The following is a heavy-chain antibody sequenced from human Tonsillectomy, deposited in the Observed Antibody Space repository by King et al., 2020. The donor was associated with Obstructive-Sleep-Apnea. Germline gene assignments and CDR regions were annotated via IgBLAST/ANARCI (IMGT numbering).Heavy chain of an antibody. D-gene: IGHD5-24*01. CDR1: GGSISSTNW. V-gene: IGHV4-4*02. CDR3: ARVTWRPNYYGLDV. Sequence: VQLQESGPGLVKPSGTLSLTCAVSGGSISSTNWWNWVRQPPGKGLEWMGEIYNSGNTNYNPSLKSRVTISVYKSQNQCSLNLNSVTAADTAVYYCARVTWRPNYYGLDVWGQGTTVTVSS. CDR2: IYNSGNT. J-gene: IGHJ6*02.